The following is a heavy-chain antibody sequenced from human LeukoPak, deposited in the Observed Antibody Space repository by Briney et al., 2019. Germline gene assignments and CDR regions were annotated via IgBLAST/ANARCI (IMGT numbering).Heavy chain of an antibody. CDR3: ARGRVGDQFRYYLDY. CDR2: ISGSGGST. CDR1: GFTFSSYA. Sequence: GGSLRLSCAASGFTFSSYAMSWVRQAPGKGLEWVSAISGSGGSTYYADSVKGRFTISRDNSKNTLYLQMNSLRAEDTAVYYCARGRVGDQFRYYLDYWGQGTLVTVSS. V-gene: IGHV3-23*01. J-gene: IGHJ4*02. D-gene: IGHD3-16*01.